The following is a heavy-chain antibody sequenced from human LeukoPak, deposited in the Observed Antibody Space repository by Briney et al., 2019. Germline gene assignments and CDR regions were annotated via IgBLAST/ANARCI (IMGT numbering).Heavy chain of an antibody. D-gene: IGHD3-3*01. CDR1: EFTFSNYW. CDR2: IRSKAYGGTT. Sequence: PGGSLRLSCEASEFTFSNYWMSWVRQAPGKGLEWVGFIRSKAYGGTTEYAASVKGRFTISRDDSKSIAYLQMNSLKTEDTAVYYCTSNVLRFLEWLLYFDYWGQGTLVTVSS. CDR3: TSNVLRFLEWLLYFDY. J-gene: IGHJ4*02. V-gene: IGHV3-49*04.